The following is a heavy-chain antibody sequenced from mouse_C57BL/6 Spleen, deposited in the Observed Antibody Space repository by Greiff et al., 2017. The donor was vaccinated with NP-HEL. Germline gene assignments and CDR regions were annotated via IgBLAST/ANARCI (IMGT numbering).Heavy chain of an antibody. D-gene: IGHD1-1*01. CDR2: IYPGDGDT. CDR1: GYAFSSYW. V-gene: IGHV1-80*01. CDR3: ARGGNFGSSAWFAY. J-gene: IGHJ3*01. Sequence: QVQLQQSGAELVKPGASVKISCKASGYAFSSYWMNWVKQRPGKGLAWIGQIYPGDGDTNYNGKFKGKATLTAAKSSSTAYMQLSSLTSEDSAVYFWARGGNFGSSAWFAYWGQGTLVTVSA.